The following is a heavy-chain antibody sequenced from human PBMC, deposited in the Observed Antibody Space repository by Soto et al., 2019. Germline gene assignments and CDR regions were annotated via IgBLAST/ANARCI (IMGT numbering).Heavy chain of an antibody. Sequence: GGSLRLSCAASGFTFSSYAMSWVRQAPGKGLEWVSAISGSGGSTYYADSVKGRFTISRDNSKNTLYLQMNSLRAEDTAVYYCATQPIVVVIAGEGVDVWGQGTTVTVSS. V-gene: IGHV3-23*01. CDR3: ATQPIVVVIAGEGVDV. CDR1: GFTFSSYA. J-gene: IGHJ6*02. D-gene: IGHD3-22*01. CDR2: ISGSGGST.